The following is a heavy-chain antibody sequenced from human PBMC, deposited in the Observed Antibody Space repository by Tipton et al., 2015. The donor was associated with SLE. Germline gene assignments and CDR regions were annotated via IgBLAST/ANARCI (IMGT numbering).Heavy chain of an antibody. CDR3: AIPRGIAARDDAFDI. J-gene: IGHJ3*02. V-gene: IGHV1-18*01. CDR1: GYTFTRYG. Sequence: QSGPEEKKPGASVKVSCKASGYTFTRYGISWVRQAPGQGLEWLGWISAYNGNTNYAQKLQGRVTMTTDTSTSTAYMELRSLRSDDTAVYYCAIPRGIAARDDAFDIWGQGTMVTVSS. CDR2: ISAYNGNT. D-gene: IGHD6-6*01.